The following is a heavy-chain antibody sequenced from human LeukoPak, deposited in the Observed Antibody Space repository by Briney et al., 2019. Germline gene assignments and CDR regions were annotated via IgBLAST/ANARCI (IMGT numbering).Heavy chain of an antibody. CDR2: IIDTGST. CDR1: GESFSGYY. V-gene: IGHV4-34*12. J-gene: IGHJ4*02. CDR3: ARGLASGYPPIPFDY. Sequence: SETLSLTCVVYGESFSGYYWTWIRQPPGKGLEWIGEIIDTGSTKYNSSLKSRVTISVDTSRNEFSLNLTSVTAADTAIYYCARGLASGYPPIPFDYWGQGTLVTVSS. D-gene: IGHD3-3*01.